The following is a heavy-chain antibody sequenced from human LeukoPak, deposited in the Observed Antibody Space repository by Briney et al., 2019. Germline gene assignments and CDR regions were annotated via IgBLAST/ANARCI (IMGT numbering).Heavy chain of an antibody. D-gene: IGHD2-15*01. CDR3: AQQLGYCSGGTCYFTY. J-gene: IGHJ1*01. CDR1: GFTFSSYA. CDR2: ISNSGGDT. V-gene: IGHV3-23*01. Sequence: GGSLRLSCAASGFTFSSYAMSWVRQAPGKGLEWAAAISNSGGDTFYSDSGKGRFTIARDNSKNTLYLQMNSLRVEDTAVYYCAQQLGYCSGGTCYFTYWGQGTLVTVSA.